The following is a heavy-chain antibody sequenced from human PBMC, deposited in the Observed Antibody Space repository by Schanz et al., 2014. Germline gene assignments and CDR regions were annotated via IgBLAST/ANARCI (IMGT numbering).Heavy chain of an antibody. V-gene: IGHV3-66*01. CDR1: GFTVSSDH. J-gene: IGHJ4*02. D-gene: IGHD3-10*01. Sequence: EVQLVESGGGFVQPGGSLGLSCVVSGFTVSSDHMSWVRQAPGKGLEWVSTIYASGATYYADSVKRRFTISRDISKNTLHLQVTSLRAEDTAIYCCARDGNYYGSRNYDKTPFYVDYWGQGTLVTVSS. CDR3: ARDGNYYGSRNYDKTPFYVDY. CDR2: IYASGAT.